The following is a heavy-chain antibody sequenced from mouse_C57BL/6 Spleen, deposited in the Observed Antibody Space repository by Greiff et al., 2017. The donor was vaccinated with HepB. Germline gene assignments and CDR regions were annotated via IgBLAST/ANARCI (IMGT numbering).Heavy chain of an antibody. D-gene: IGHD2-5*01. CDR2: ISSGSSTI. V-gene: IGHV5-17*01. CDR1: GFTFSDYG. J-gene: IGHJ3*01. CDR3: ARKMDSNYEAWFAY. Sequence: EVMLVESGGGLVKPGGSLKLSCAASGFTFSDYGMHWVRQAPEKGLEWVAYISSGSSTIYYADTVKGRFTISRDNAKNTLFLQMTSLRSEDTAMYYCARKMDSNYEAWFAYWGQGTLVTVSA.